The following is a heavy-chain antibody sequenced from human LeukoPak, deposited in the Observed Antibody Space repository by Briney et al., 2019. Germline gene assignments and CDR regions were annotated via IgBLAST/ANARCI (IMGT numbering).Heavy chain of an antibody. Sequence: ASVKVSCKASGYTFTSYDINWVRQATGQGLEWMGWMNPNSGNTGYAQKFQGRVTMTRNTSISTAYMELSSLGSEDTAVYYCARVAAPRGYSGYDPSSFDYWGQGTLVTVSS. CDR3: ARVAAPRGYSGYDPSSFDY. J-gene: IGHJ4*02. CDR2: MNPNSGNT. CDR1: GYTFTSYD. V-gene: IGHV1-8*01. D-gene: IGHD5-12*01.